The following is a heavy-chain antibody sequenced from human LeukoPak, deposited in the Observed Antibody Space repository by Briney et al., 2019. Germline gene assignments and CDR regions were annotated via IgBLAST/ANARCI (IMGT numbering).Heavy chain of an antibody. J-gene: IGHJ3*02. CDR3: ARDRDYSMPFDI. D-gene: IGHD2-15*01. Sequence: SETLSLTCTVSGGSISSSSYYWGWIRQPPGKGLEWIGSIYYSGSTYYNPSLKSRVTISVDTSKNQFSLRLSSVTAADTAVYYCARDRDYSMPFDIWGQGTMVTVSS. V-gene: IGHV4-39*07. CDR1: GGSISSSSYY. CDR2: IYYSGST.